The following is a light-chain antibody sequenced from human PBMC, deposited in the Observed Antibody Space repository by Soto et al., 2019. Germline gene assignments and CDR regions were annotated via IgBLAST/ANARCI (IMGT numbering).Light chain of an antibody. CDR2: GAS. Sequence: EIVLTQSPGALSLSPGERATLTCRASQSVSNSHSAWYQQKPGQAPRLLIYGASNRATAVSHRFSGSGSGTDFTLYITRLELADSAVYYCQQYDRYPLFGGWTKVEI. CDR3: QQYDRYPL. J-gene: IGKJ4*01. V-gene: IGKV3-20*01. CDR1: QSVSNSH.